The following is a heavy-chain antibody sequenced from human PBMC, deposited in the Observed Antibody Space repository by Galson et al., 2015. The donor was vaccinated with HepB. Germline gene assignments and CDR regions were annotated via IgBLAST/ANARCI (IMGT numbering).Heavy chain of an antibody. V-gene: IGHV6-1*01. CDR2: TYYRSTWYN. Sequence: CAISGDSVSSNNVAWNWIRQSPSRGLEWLGRTYYRSTWYNDYAVSVRGRITINPDTSKNQFSLQLNSVAPKDTALYYCARGQMSAFDIWGPGTMVTVSS. CDR3: ARGQMSAFDI. J-gene: IGHJ3*02. D-gene: IGHD5-24*01. CDR1: GDSVSSNNVA.